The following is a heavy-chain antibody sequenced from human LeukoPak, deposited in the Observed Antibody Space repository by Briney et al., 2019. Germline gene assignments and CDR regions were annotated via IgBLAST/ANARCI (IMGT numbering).Heavy chain of an antibody. J-gene: IGHJ5*02. CDR3: AREGVGFDP. D-gene: IGHD3-10*01. V-gene: IGHV3-21*01. Sequence: GGSLRLSCTASGFTFSGYSMNWIRQAPGKGLEWVSSFGTRSTSIYHAGSVKGRFAISRDNAKNSLYLQMNSLRAEDTAVYYCAREGVGFDPWGQGTLVTVSS. CDR1: GFTFSGYS. CDR2: FGTRSTSI.